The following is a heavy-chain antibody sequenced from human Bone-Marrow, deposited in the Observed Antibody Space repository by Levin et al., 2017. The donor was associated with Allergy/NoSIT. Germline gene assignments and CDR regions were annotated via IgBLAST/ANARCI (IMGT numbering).Heavy chain of an antibody. Sequence: GESLKISCKASGYTFTSYYMHWVRQAPGQGLEWMGIINPSGGSTSYAQKFQGRVTMTRDTSTSTVYMELSSLRSEDTAVYYCARTILKEDYYDGMDVWGQGTTVTVSS. V-gene: IGHV1-46*01. CDR3: ARTILKEDYYDGMDV. CDR2: INPSGGST. J-gene: IGHJ6*02. D-gene: IGHD2-2*02. CDR1: GYTFTSYY.